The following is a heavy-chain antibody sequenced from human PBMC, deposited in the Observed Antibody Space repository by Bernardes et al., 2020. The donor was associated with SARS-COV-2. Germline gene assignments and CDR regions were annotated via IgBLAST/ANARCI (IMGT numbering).Heavy chain of an antibody. CDR2: ISWNSGSI. CDR1: GFTFDDYA. CDR3: AKEGVDGSGSYDY. Sequence: GGSLRLSCAASGFTFDDYAMHWVRQAPGKGLEWVSGISWNSGSIGYADSVKGRFTISRDNAKNSLYLQMNSLRAEDTALYYCAKEGVDGSGSYDYWGQGTLVTVSS. J-gene: IGHJ4*02. D-gene: IGHD3-10*01. V-gene: IGHV3-9*01.